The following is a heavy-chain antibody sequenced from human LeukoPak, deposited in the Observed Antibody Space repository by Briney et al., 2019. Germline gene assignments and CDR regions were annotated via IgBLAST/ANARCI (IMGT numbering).Heavy chain of an antibody. Sequence: SGGSLRLSCAASGFTFSTYWMTWVRQAPGKGLEWVANMKRDGSEVYYANSVKGHFTISRDNAKNSLYLQMNSLRAEDTAVYYCTRYTENYFDYWGQGTLVTVSS. V-gene: IGHV3-7*01. CDR1: GFTFSTYW. D-gene: IGHD2-2*02. J-gene: IGHJ4*02. CDR3: TRYTENYFDY. CDR2: MKRDGSEV.